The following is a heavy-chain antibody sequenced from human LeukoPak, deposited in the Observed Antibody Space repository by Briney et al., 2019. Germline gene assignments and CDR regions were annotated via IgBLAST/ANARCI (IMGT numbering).Heavy chain of an antibody. CDR2: ISGSGGST. CDR1: GFTFSSYA. CDR3: ARDLTGTTGHFDY. D-gene: IGHD1-7*01. J-gene: IGHJ4*02. Sequence: GGSLRLSCAASGFTFSSYAMSWVRQAPGKGLEWVSGISGSGGSTYYADSVKGRFTISRDNSKNRLYLQMNSLRAEDTAVYYCARDLTGTTGHFDYWGQGTLVTVSS. V-gene: IGHV3-23*01.